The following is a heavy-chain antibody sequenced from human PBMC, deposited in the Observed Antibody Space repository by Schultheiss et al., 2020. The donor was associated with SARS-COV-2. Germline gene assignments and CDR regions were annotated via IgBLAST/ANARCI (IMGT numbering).Heavy chain of an antibody. Sequence: GESLKISCAASGFTFSSYEMNWVRQAPGKGLKWVSYISSSGSTIYYADSVKGRFTISRDNAKNSLYLQMNSLRAEDTAVYYCARESLSDYAGVVDYWGQGTLVTVSS. V-gene: IGHV3-48*03. D-gene: IGHD4-17*01. CDR1: GFTFSSYE. CDR3: ARESLSDYAGVVDY. J-gene: IGHJ4*02. CDR2: ISSSGSTI.